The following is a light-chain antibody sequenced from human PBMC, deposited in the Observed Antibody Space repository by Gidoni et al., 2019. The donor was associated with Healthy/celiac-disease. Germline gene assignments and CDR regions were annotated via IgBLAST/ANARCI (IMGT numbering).Light chain of an antibody. Sequence: DIQMTHSPSSLSASVVDRVTITCRTSQSISSYLNWYQQKPGKAPKLLIYAASRLQSGVPSRFSGSGSGTDFTLTISSLQPEDFATYYCQQNYSTPPTFGGGTKVEIK. V-gene: IGKV1-39*01. CDR2: AAS. CDR1: QSISSY. J-gene: IGKJ4*01. CDR3: QQNYSTPPT.